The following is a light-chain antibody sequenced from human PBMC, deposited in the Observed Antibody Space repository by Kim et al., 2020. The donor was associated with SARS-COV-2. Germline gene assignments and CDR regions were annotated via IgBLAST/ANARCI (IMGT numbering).Light chain of an antibody. Sequence: QSVTISCRGTSSDVGGYNYVSWYQQHPGKAPKLMIYEVSRRPSWVPDRFSGSRSGNTASLTVSGLQADDDGDYYCSSYAGSSNFVVGTGTKVTVL. CDR1: SSDVGGYNY. J-gene: IGLJ1*01. CDR3: SSYAGSSNFV. CDR2: EVS. V-gene: IGLV2-8*01.